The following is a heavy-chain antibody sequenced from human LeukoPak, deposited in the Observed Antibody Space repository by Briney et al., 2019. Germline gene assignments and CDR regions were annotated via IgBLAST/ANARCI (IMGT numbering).Heavy chain of an antibody. V-gene: IGHV3-30*18. CDR2: ISYDGSNK. D-gene: IGHD3-22*01. CDR1: GFTFTSYG. CDR3: AKYRVDVSDYYDRSAYFLGYFDY. J-gene: IGHJ4*02. Sequence: PGGSLRLSCAASGFTFTSYGMHWVRQAPGRGLEWVAVISYDGSNKYYADSVKGRFTISRDNSKNTLYLQMNSLRAEDTAVYYCAKYRVDVSDYYDRSAYFLGYFDYWGQGTLVTVSS.